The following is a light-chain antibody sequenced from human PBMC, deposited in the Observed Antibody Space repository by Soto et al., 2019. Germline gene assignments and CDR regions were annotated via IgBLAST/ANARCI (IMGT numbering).Light chain of an antibody. Sequence: EIVMTQSPATLSVSPGERATLSCGASQSISNNLAWYQQQPGQTPRLLIYGASTTATGIPARFSGSGTGTEFTLTISSLQSEDFAVYYCLHYYEWPRWTFGQGTKVDIK. V-gene: IGKV3-15*01. CDR2: GAS. CDR3: LHYYEWPRWT. CDR1: QSISNN. J-gene: IGKJ1*01.